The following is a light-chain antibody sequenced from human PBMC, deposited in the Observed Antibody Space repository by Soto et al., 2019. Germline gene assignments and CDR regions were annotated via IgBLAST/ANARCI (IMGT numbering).Light chain of an antibody. Sequence: DIQMTQSPSSLSASVGDRVTITCRASQSISSYLNWYQQKPGKAPKLLIYGASSLQSGVPSRFSGSGSGTDFTLTISNLQPEDVATYYCQQSYSTTRTFGQETKVEIK. V-gene: IGKV1-39*01. CDR3: QQSYSTTRT. CDR1: QSISSY. CDR2: GAS. J-gene: IGKJ1*01.